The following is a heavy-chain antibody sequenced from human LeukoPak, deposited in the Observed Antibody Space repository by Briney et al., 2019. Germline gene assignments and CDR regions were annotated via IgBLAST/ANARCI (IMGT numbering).Heavy chain of an antibody. CDR3: ATGDGSGSPSDY. D-gene: IGHD3-10*01. V-gene: IGHV3-23*01. CDR1: GFTFKNYV. Sequence: PGGSLRLSCAASGFTFKNYVMNCVRQAPGKGLECVSGISGSGGGTYFADSVKGRFTISRDNSKNTLYLQMNSLRAEDTAIYYCATGDGSGSPSDYWGQGTLVTVSS. CDR2: ISGSGGGT. J-gene: IGHJ4*02.